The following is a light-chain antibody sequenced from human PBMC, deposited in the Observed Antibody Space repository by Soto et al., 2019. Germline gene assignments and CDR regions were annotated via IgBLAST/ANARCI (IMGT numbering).Light chain of an antibody. J-gene: IGLJ2*01. V-gene: IGLV2-8*01. CDR3: SSYAGSTNFVV. CDR1: NSDVGGYNY. Sequence: QSALTQPPSASGSPGQSVTISCTGTNSDVGGYNYVSWYQQHPGKAPKLMIYELSKRPSGVPDRFSGSKSGNTASLTVSGLQAEDEADYYCSSYAGSTNFVVFGGGTKLTVL. CDR2: ELS.